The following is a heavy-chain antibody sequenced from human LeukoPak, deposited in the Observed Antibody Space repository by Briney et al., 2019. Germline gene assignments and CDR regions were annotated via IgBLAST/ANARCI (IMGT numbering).Heavy chain of an antibody. CDR1: GFTFSTYA. Sequence: GGSLRLSCAASGFTFSTYAMHWVRRAPGKGLVWVAVISYHARNTYYADSVKGRFTISRDNSKNTVYLQMNSLRAEDTAVYYCARTPVTGVVAPYWYFDLWGRGTLVTVSS. J-gene: IGHJ2*01. V-gene: IGHV3-30*04. D-gene: IGHD3-22*01. CDR3: ARTPVTGVVAPYWYFDL. CDR2: ISYHARNT.